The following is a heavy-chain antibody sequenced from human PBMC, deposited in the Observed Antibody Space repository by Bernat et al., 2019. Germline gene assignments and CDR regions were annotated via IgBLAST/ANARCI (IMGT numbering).Heavy chain of an antibody. CDR2: ISSSSSYT. Sequence: QVQLVESGGGLVKPGGSLRLSCAASGFTFSDYYMSWIRQAPGKGLEWVSYISSSSSYTNYADSVKGRFTISRDNAKNSLYLQMNSLRAEDTDVYYCARDAYYYDSSGYSTLDYWGQGTLVTVSS. V-gene: IGHV3-11*05. CDR3: ARDAYYYDSSGYSTLDY. CDR1: GFTFSDYY. J-gene: IGHJ4*02. D-gene: IGHD3-22*01.